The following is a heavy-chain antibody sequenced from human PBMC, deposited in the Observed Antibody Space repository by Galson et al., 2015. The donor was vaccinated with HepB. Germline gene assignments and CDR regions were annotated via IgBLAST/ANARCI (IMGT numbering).Heavy chain of an antibody. D-gene: IGHD3-16*01. J-gene: IGHJ5*02. V-gene: IGHV1-69*13. CDR3: ARSSGGGVMYNWFDP. CDR2: VIAMFGTA. Sequence: SVKVSCKASGYTFAYGMTWVRQAPGQGLEWMGGVIAMFGTANYAQKFQGRVKITADESTSTAYMELSSLRSEDTAVYYCARSSGGGVMYNWFDPWGQGTLVTVSS. CDR1: GYTFAYG.